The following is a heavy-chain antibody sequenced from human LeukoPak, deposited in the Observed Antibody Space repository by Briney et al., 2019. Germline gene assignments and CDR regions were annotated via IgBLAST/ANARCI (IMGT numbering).Heavy chain of an antibody. CDR3: ARDSDTAMVMGNYYYYMDV. Sequence: GSLRLSCAASGFTFSSYAMSWVRQAPGKGLEWIGYIYTSGSTNYNPSLKSRVTISVDTSKNQFSLKLSSVTAADTAVYYCARDSDTAMVMGNYYYYMDVWGKGTTVTVSS. CDR1: GFTFSSYA. CDR2: IYTSGST. J-gene: IGHJ6*03. D-gene: IGHD5-18*01. V-gene: IGHV4-4*09.